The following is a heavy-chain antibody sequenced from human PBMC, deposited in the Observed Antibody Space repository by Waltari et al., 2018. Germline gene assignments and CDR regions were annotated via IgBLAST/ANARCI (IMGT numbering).Heavy chain of an antibody. CDR3: ARGLSMATIS. J-gene: IGHJ5*02. CDR1: GYTFTSYD. CDR2: MNPNRGNT. Sequence: QVQLVQSGAEVKKPGASVKVPCKASGYTFTSYDINWVRQATGQGLGWMGWMNPNRGNTGYAQKFQGRVTMTRNTSIRTGYMERSSLRSEDTAVYYCARGLSMATISWGQGTLVTVSS. V-gene: IGHV1-8*02. D-gene: IGHD5-12*01.